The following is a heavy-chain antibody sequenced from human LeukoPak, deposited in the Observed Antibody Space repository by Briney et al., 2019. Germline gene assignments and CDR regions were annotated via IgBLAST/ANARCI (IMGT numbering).Heavy chain of an antibody. J-gene: IGHJ4*02. Sequence: GGSLRLSCAASGFTLSNYNMNWVRQAPGKGLEWISFIRRTGTITYYSDSVKGRFTVSRDDATNSLYPQMNSLRADDTAVYYCAGEMDSGSYLAYWGQGALVTVSS. CDR2: IRRTGTIT. CDR1: GFTLSNYN. D-gene: IGHD3-10*01. V-gene: IGHV3-48*01. CDR3: AGEMDSGSYLAY.